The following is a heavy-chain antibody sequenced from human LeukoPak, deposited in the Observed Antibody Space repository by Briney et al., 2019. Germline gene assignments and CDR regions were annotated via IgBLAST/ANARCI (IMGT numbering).Heavy chain of an antibody. CDR1: GITFSSYS. V-gene: IGHV3-21*01. CDR2: ISSSSSYI. CDR3: ARDICSGGACYSFDY. D-gene: IGHD2-15*01. J-gene: IGHJ4*02. Sequence: PGGSLRLSCAASGITFSSYSMNWVRQAPGKGLEWVSSISSSSSYIYYADSVKGRFTISRDNAKNSLYLQMNSLRAEDTAVYSCARDICSGGACYSFDYWGQGTLVTVSS.